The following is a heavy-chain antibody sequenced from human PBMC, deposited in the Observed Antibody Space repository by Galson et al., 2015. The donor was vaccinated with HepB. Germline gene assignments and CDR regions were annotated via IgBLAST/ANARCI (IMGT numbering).Heavy chain of an antibody. J-gene: IGHJ6*02. D-gene: IGHD2-2*01. CDR3: ARDYQLLSGGMDV. CDR2: IYTNGST. V-gene: IGHV4-4*07. CDR1: GGSISRYY. Sequence: SETLSLTCTVSGGSISRYYWTWIRQPAGKGLEWIGRIYTNGSTNYNPSLKSRVTMSVDTSKNQFSLNLNSVTAADTAVYYCARDYQLLSGGMDVWGQGTTVTVSS.